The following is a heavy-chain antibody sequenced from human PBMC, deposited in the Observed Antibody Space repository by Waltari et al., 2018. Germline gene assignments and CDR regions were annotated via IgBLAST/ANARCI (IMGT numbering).Heavy chain of an antibody. Sequence: EVQLEESGGGLVQPGGSLRLSCAASGFTFSSYEMNWVRQAPGKGLEWVSYITDTGTIRYADSVKGRFTISRDNAKNSLYLQMNSLRVEDTAVYYCAIEGMHRNWFDPWGQGTLVTVSS. V-gene: IGHV3-48*03. J-gene: IGHJ5*02. CDR3: AIEGMHRNWFDP. CDR2: ITDTGTI. CDR1: GFTFSSYE.